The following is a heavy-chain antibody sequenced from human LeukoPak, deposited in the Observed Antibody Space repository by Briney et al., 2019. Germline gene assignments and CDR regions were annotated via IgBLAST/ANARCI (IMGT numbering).Heavy chain of an antibody. V-gene: IGHV1-69*13. CDR3: ARICYYDSSGYYTRGNAFDI. CDR1: GGTFSSYA. Sequence: SVKVSCKASGGTFSSYAISWVRQAPGQGLEWMGGIIPIFGTANYAQKFQGRVTITADESTSTAYMELSSLRSEDTDVYYCARICYYDSSGYYTRGNAFDIWGQGTMVTVSS. D-gene: IGHD3-22*01. J-gene: IGHJ3*02. CDR2: IIPIFGTA.